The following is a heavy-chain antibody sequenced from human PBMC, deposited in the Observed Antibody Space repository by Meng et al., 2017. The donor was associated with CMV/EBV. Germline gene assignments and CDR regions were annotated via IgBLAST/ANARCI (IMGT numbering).Heavy chain of an antibody. CDR2: INPNSGGT. J-gene: IGHJ4*02. V-gene: IGHV1-2*02. Sequence: ASVKVSCKASGYTFTGHYMHWVRQAPGQGLEWMGWINPNSGGTNYAQKFQGRVTMTRDTSISTAYMELSRLRSDDTAVYYCATWGRVVAAPSVDYWGQGTLVTVSS. CDR1: GYTFTGHY. D-gene: IGHD2-15*01. CDR3: ATWGRVVAAPSVDY.